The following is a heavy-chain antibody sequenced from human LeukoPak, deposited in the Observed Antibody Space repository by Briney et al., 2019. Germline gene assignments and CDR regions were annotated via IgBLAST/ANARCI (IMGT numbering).Heavy chain of an antibody. CDR3: ARDRINLYCSSTSCPLDY. V-gene: IGHV3-66*01. Sequence: GGSLRLSCAASGFTVSSNYMSWVRQAPGKGLEWVSVIYSGGSTYYADSVKGRFTISRDNSKNTLYLQMNSLRAEDTAVYYCARDRINLYCSSTSCPLDYWGQGTLVTVSS. J-gene: IGHJ4*02. D-gene: IGHD2-2*01. CDR2: IYSGGST. CDR1: GFTVSSNY.